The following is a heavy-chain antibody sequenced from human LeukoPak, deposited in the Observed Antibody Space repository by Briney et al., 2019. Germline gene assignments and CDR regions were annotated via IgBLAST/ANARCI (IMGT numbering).Heavy chain of an antibody. CDR2: INHSGST. Sequence: KPSETLSLTCAVYGGSFSGYYWSWIRQPPGKGLEWIGEINHSGSTNYNPSLKSRVTISVDTSKNQFSLKLSSVTAADTAVYHCARVPRGPRGVTTNWFDPWGQGTLVTVSS. J-gene: IGHJ5*02. D-gene: IGHD3-10*01. CDR1: GGSFSGYY. V-gene: IGHV4-34*01. CDR3: ARVPRGPRGVTTNWFDP.